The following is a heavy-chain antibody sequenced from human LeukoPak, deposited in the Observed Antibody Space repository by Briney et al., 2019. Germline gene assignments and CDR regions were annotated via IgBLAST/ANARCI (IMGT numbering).Heavy chain of an antibody. Sequence: SETLSLTCTVSGGSISSSSYYWGWIRQPPGKGLEWIGSIYYSGSTYYNPSLKSRVTISVDTSKNQFSLKLSSVTAADTAVYYCARQVEIYYSSGYYCFFDYWGQGTLVTVSS. CDR2: IYYSGST. J-gene: IGHJ4*02. D-gene: IGHD3-22*01. V-gene: IGHV4-39*01. CDR3: ARQVEIYYSSGYYCFFDY. CDR1: GGSISSSSYY.